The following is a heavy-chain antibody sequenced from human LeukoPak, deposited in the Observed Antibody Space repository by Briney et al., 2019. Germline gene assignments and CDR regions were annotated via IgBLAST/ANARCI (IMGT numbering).Heavy chain of an antibody. CDR3: ARHLMIAAAGTFGY. V-gene: IGHV4-59*08. CDR1: GGSISNYY. CDR2: IYYSGGT. D-gene: IGHD6-13*01. J-gene: IGHJ4*02. Sequence: SETLSLTCTVSGGSISNYYWSWIRQPPGKGLEWIGYIYYSGGTNYNPSLKSRVTISVDTSKNQFSLRLNSVTAADTAMYYCARHLMIAAAGTFGYWGQGTLVTVSS.